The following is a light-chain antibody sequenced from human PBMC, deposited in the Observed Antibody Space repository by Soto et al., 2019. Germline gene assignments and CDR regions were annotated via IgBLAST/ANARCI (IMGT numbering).Light chain of an antibody. CDR1: QGIRND. V-gene: IGKV1-6*01. J-gene: IGKJ3*01. Sequence: AIQMTQSPYSLSASVGDRVTITCRASQGIRNDLAWYQQKPGKAPKLLIYAASSLQSGVPSRFSGSGSGTDFTLTISSLQPEDFATYYCLQDYNYPFTFGPGTKVDIK. CDR3: LQDYNYPFT. CDR2: AAS.